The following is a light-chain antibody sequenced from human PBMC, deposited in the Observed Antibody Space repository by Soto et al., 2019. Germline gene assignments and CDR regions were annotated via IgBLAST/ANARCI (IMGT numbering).Light chain of an antibody. CDR2: DVT. J-gene: IGLJ1*01. CDR1: SSDISDYHY. Sequence: QSALTQPRSVSGSPGQSVTISCTGTSSDISDYHYNSVSWYQQHPDKAPKVMIFDVTKRPSGVPDRFSGSKSGNTASLTISGLQAEDEADYYCCSYAGTSTYVFGPGPKVTVL. CDR3: CSYAGTSTYV. V-gene: IGLV2-11*01.